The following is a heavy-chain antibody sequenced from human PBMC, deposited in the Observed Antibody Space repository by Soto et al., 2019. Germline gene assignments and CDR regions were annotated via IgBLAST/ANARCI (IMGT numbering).Heavy chain of an antibody. D-gene: IGHD3-22*01. CDR1: SGSISGYF. Sequence: PSETLSLTCTVSSGSISGYFWSWIRQPPGKEPEWIGYISYRGNTNYNPSLQSRVSISLVTSKNQFSLKLSSVTAADTAVYYCAREPYDYDRSGYYDYWGQGTLVTVSS. CDR2: ISYRGNT. V-gene: IGHV4-59*12. CDR3: AREPYDYDRSGYYDY. J-gene: IGHJ4*02.